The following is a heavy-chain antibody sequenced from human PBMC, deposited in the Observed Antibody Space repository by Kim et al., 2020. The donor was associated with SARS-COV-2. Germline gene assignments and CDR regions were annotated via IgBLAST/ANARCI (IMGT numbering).Heavy chain of an antibody. Sequence: GGSLRLSCAASGFTFSTYAMNWVRQAPGKGLEWVSSIIRSGDNTYYADSVKGRFSISRDNSRSTLYLQMSSLRAEDTAVYYCAKSLLGFSYGKIDFWGRGTLVTVSS. J-gene: IGHJ4*02. CDR2: IIRSGDNT. CDR1: GFTFSTYA. D-gene: IGHD5-18*01. CDR3: AKSLLGFSYGKIDF. V-gene: IGHV3-23*01.